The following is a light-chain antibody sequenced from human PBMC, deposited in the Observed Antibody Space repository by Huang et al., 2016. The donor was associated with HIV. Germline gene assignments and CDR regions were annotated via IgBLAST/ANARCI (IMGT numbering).Light chain of an antibody. V-gene: IGKV3-15*01. CDR1: QSVGRN. Sequence: EIVMTQSPATLSVSPGERATLSCRASQSVGRNLAWYQQKPGQAPRLLIYGASTRATGIPARFSVSGSGTEFTLIISSLQSEDFAVYYCQQYNNWPGTFGQGTKVEIK. J-gene: IGKJ1*01. CDR2: GAS. CDR3: QQYNNWPGT.